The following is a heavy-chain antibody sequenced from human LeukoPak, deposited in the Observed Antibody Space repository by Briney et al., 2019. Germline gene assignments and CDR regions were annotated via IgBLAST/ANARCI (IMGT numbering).Heavy chain of an antibody. V-gene: IGHV3-64*01. CDR3: ARDLGGVAEYYFDY. Sequence: GGSLRLPCAASGFTFSAYAMHWVRQAPGQGLEYVSAIGGDGGGTYYANSVKGRFTISRDNSKNTLYLHMGSLTTEDMAVYYCARDLGGVAEYYFDYWGQGILVTVSS. D-gene: IGHD6-19*01. CDR2: IGGDGGGT. J-gene: IGHJ4*02. CDR1: GFTFSAYA.